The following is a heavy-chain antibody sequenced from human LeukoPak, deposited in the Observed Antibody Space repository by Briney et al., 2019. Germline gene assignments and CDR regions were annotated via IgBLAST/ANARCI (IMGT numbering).Heavy chain of an antibody. Sequence: SETLSLTCAVSGGSINNYWWSWVRQPAGKGLEWIGEIYHSGKTNYNVSLKSRVTMSVDKSKNQFSLKLTSVTAAGTAFYFCARHIAVAGQRGFDYWGQGTLVTVSS. J-gene: IGHJ4*02. D-gene: IGHD6-19*01. CDR2: IYHSGKT. CDR1: GGSINNYW. CDR3: ARHIAVAGQRGFDY. V-gene: IGHV4-4*02.